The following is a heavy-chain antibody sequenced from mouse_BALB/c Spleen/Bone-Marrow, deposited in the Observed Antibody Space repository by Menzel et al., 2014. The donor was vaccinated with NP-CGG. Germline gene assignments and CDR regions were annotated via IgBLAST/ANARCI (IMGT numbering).Heavy chain of an antibody. CDR1: GFSLTSYG. Sequence: VKLVESGPGLVQPSQSLSITCTVSGFSLTSYGVHWVRQSPGKGLEWLGVIWSGGSTDYNAAFISRLSISKDNSKSQVFFKMTSLQANDTAIYYCARNSNWENFDYWGQGTTLTVSS. J-gene: IGHJ2*01. V-gene: IGHV2-2*02. CDR2: IWSGGST. CDR3: ARNSNWENFDY. D-gene: IGHD4-1*01.